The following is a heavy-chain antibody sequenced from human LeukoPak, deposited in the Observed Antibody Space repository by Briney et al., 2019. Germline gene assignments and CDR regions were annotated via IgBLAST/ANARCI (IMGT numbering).Heavy chain of an antibody. J-gene: IGHJ4*02. D-gene: IGHD3-3*01. CDR3: ARGGYDFWSGYYRVRYFDY. V-gene: IGHV1-46*01. Sequence: ASVKVSCKASGYTFTSYDINWVRQAPGQGLEWMGIINPSGGSTSYAQKFQGRVTMTRDMSTSTVYMELSSLRSEDTAVYYCARGGYDFWSGYYRVRYFDYWGQGTLVTVSS. CDR2: INPSGGST. CDR1: GYTFTSYD.